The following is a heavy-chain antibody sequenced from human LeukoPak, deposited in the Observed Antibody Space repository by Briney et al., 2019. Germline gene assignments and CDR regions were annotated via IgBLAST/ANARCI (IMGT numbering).Heavy chain of an antibody. CDR1: GFTFSSYG. D-gene: IGHD1-7*01. CDR3: ANWNYGRAVVVDY. J-gene: IGHJ4*02. Sequence: GGSLRLSCAASGFTFSSYGMHWVRQAPGKGLEWVAFIRYDGSNKYYADSVKGRFTISRDNSKNTLYLEMNSLRAEDTAVYYCANWNYGRAVVVDYWGQGTLVTVLS. V-gene: IGHV3-30*02. CDR2: IRYDGSNK.